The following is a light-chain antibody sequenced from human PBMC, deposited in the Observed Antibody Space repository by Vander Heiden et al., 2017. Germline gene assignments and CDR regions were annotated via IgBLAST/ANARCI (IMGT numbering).Light chain of an antibody. CDR3: QQYGNYPHT. CDR2: KAS. V-gene: IGKV1-5*03. CDR1: ETINSW. J-gene: IGKJ2*01. Sequence: DIQMTQSPSALSASVGDRVTITCRASETINSWLVWFQQKPGKAPKVLVYKASNLESGVPSRFSGSGSGTDFTLTISSLQPDDFATYYCQQYGNYPHTFGQGTTLQIQ.